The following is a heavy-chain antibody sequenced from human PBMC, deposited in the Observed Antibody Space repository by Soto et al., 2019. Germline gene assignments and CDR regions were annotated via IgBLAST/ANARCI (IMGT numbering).Heavy chain of an antibody. CDR3: ARDRAGYSYGYPYYFDY. Sequence: QVQLVQSGAEVKKPGSSVKVSCKASGGTFSSYAISWVRQAPGKGLEWMGGIIPIFGTANYAQKFQGRVTITADESTSTAYMELSSLRSEDTAVYYCARDRAGYSYGYPYYFDYWGQGTLVTVSS. V-gene: IGHV1-69*01. CDR2: IIPIFGTA. J-gene: IGHJ4*02. CDR1: GGTFSSYA. D-gene: IGHD5-18*01.